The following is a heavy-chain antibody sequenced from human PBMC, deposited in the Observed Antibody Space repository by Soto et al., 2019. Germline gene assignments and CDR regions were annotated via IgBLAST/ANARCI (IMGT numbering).Heavy chain of an antibody. J-gene: IGHJ6*02. CDR3: ASDSSAGGYRYYYYYGMDV. D-gene: IGHD3-22*01. Sequence: ASVKVSCKASGYTFTSYAMHWVRQAPGQRLEWMGWINAGNGNTKYSQKLQGRVTITRDTSASTAYMELSSLRSEDTAVYYCASDSSAGGYRYYYYYGMDVWGQGTTVTVSS. CDR2: INAGNGNT. CDR1: GYTFTSYA. V-gene: IGHV1-3*01.